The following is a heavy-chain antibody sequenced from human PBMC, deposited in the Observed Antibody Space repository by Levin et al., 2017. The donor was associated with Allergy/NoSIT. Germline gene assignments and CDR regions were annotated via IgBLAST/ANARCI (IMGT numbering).Heavy chain of an antibody. V-gene: IGHV4-34*01. D-gene: IGHD6-6*01. CDR2: INHSGRT. J-gene: IGHJ4*02. CDR1: GGSFSDYY. CDR3: ARGQIVAARLDY. Sequence: SETLSLTCAVYGGSFSDYYWSWIRQPPGKGLEWIGEINHSGRTNYNPSLKSRVTISVDTSKNQLSLKLSSVTAADTAMYYCARGQIVAARLDYWGQGTLVTVSS.